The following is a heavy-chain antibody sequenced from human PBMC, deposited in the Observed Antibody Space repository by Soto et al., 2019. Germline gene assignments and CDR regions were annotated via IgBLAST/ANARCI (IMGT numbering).Heavy chain of an antibody. D-gene: IGHD2-8*02. Sequence: SETLSLTCAVYGGSFSGYYWTWIRQPPGTRLEWIGEINHSGSTNYNPSLKSRVTISVDTSKNQFSLKLTSVTAADTAVYYCARDKLTGLFDYWGQGTLVTVSS. CDR2: INHSGST. J-gene: IGHJ4*02. V-gene: IGHV4-34*01. CDR1: GGSFSGYY. CDR3: ARDKLTGLFDY.